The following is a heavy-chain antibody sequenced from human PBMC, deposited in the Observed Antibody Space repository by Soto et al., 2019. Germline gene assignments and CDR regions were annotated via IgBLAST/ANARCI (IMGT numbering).Heavy chain of an antibody. CDR2: SSYDGRET. V-gene: IGHV3-30*03. J-gene: IGHJ4*02. CDR1: DFDFSSYG. D-gene: IGHD3-22*01. Sequence: PGGSLRLSCAASDFDFSSYGIHWVRQAPGKGLEWVAASSYDGRETFYADSVRGRFTISRHNGKNSLSLQMNSLRDEDTAVYYCARVPYFYESSGYSSDYYYFDYWGQGTQVTVSS. CDR3: ARVPYFYESSGYSSDYYYFDY.